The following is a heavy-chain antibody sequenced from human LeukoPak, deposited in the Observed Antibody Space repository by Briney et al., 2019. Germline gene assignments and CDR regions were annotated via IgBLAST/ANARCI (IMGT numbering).Heavy chain of an antibody. CDR2: IKQDGSEK. J-gene: IGHJ4*02. Sequence: PGGSLRLSCAASGFTFSSYWMSWVRQAPGKGLEWVANIKQDGSEKYYVDSVKGRFTISRDNAKNSLYLQMNSLRAEDTAVYYCAKGPYSSAWYNAHWGQGTLVTVSS. D-gene: IGHD6-19*01. CDR3: AKGPYSSAWYNAH. CDR1: GFTFSSYW. V-gene: IGHV3-7*01.